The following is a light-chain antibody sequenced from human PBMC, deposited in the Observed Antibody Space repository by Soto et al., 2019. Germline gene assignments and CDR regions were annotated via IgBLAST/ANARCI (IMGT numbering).Light chain of an antibody. CDR3: QQYGSSPLT. CDR2: GAS. Sequence: EIVLTQSPGTLSLSPGARATLSCRASQTVSFSYLAWYQQKPGQAPRLLIYGASSRATGIPDRFSGSESGTDFTLTISRLEPEDFAVYYCQQYGSSPLTFGGGTKVEIK. V-gene: IGKV3-20*01. CDR1: QTVSFSY. J-gene: IGKJ4*01.